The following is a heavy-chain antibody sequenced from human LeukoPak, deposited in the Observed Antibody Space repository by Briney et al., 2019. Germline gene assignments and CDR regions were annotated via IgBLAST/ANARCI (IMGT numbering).Heavy chain of an antibody. CDR3: AREGTAGTNLNWFDP. CDR1: GGSITNYY. V-gene: IGHV4-59*01. J-gene: IGHJ5*02. Sequence: SETLSLTCTVSGGSITNYYWSWLRQPPGKGLEWIGYIYHSGSATYNPSLKSRVTILVDMSKNEFSLKLSSVTAADTAVYYCAREGTAGTNLNWFDPWGQGTLVTVSS. D-gene: IGHD1-1*01. CDR2: IYHSGSA.